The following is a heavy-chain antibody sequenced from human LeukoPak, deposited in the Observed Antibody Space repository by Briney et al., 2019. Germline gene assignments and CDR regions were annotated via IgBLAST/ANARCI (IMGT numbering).Heavy chain of an antibody. Sequence: SETLSLTCTVSGGSRSSGDYYLSWIRQPPGKGLEWIVYIYYSGSTYYNPSLKSRVTISVDTSKNQFSLKLSSVTAADTAVYYCARVYDILTGYSNEGAFDIWGQGTMVTVSS. D-gene: IGHD3-9*01. CDR2: IYYSGST. J-gene: IGHJ3*02. V-gene: IGHV4-30-4*01. CDR1: GGSRSSGDYY. CDR3: ARVYDILTGYSNEGAFDI.